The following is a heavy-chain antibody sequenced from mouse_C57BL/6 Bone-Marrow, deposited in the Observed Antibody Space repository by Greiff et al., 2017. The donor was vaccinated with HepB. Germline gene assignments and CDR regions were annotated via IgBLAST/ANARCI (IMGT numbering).Heavy chain of an antibody. CDR3: ARHLHGAY. CDR2: IYPRSGNT. V-gene: IGHV1-81*01. CDR1: GYTFTSYG. Sequence: VKLMESGAELARPGASVKLSCKASGYTFTSYGISWVKQRTGQGLEWIGEIYPRSGNTYYNEKFKGKATLTADKSSSTAYMELRSLTSEDSAVYFCARHLHGAYWGQGTLVTVSA. J-gene: IGHJ3*01. D-gene: IGHD1-2*01.